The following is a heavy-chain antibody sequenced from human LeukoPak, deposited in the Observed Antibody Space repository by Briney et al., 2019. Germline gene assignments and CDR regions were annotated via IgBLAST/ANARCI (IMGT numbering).Heavy chain of an antibody. D-gene: IGHD3-9*01. Sequence: ASVKVSCKASGYTFTSYGITWVRQAPGQGLEWMGCISAYNGNTNYAQKLQGRVTMTTDRSTSTAYMELSRLRSDDTAVYYCARGPLRYFDWGSPNYFDYWGQGTLVTVSS. V-gene: IGHV1-18*01. CDR3: ARGPLRYFDWGSPNYFDY. CDR1: GYTFTSYG. J-gene: IGHJ4*02. CDR2: ISAYNGNT.